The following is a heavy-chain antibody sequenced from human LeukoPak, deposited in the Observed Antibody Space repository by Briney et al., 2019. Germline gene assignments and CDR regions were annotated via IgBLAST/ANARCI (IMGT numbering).Heavy chain of an antibody. Sequence: GGSLRLSCAASGFTFDDYAMHWVRQAPGKGLEWVSGISWNSGSIGYADSVKGRFTISRDNSKNTLYLQMNSLRAEDTAVYYCAKARRAYCGGDCYSDYWGQGTLVTVSS. CDR2: ISWNSGSI. V-gene: IGHV3-9*01. J-gene: IGHJ4*02. CDR3: AKARRAYCGGDCYSDY. CDR1: GFTFDDYA. D-gene: IGHD2-21*02.